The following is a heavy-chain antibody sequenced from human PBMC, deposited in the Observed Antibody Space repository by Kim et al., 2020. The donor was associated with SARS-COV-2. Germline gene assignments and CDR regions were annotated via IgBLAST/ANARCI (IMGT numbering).Heavy chain of an antibody. D-gene: IGHD6-13*01. CDR3: TTDRPIAAGAFDI. V-gene: IGHV3-15*01. Sequence: AAPVKGRFTISRDDSKNTLYLQMNSLKTEDTAVYYCTTDRPIAAGAFDIWGQGTMVTVSS. J-gene: IGHJ3*02.